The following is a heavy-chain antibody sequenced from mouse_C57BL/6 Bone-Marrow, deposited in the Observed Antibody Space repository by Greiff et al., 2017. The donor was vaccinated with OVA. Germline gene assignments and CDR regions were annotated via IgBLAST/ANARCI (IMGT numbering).Heavy chain of an antibody. Sequence: VMLVESGAELAKPGASVKLSCKASGYTFTSYWMHWVKQRPGQGLEWIGYINPSSGYTKYNQKFKDKATLTADKSSSTAYMQLSSLTYEDSAVYYCADDYEGYFDVWGTGTTVTVSS. D-gene: IGHD2-4*01. J-gene: IGHJ1*03. CDR2: INPSSGYT. CDR3: ADDYEGYFDV. V-gene: IGHV1-7*01. CDR1: GYTFTSYW.